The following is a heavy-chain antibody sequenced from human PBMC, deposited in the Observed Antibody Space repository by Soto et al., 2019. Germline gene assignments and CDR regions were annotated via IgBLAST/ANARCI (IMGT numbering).Heavy chain of an antibody. CDR3: ARGQEGWFDP. V-gene: IGHV4-34*01. CDR1: GGSFSGYY. J-gene: IGHJ5*02. CDR2: INHSGST. Sequence: TCAVYGGSFSGYYWSWIRQPPGKGLEWIGEINHSGSTNYNPSLKSRVTISVDTSKNQFSLKLSSVTAADTAVYYCARGQEGWFDPWGQGTLVTVSS.